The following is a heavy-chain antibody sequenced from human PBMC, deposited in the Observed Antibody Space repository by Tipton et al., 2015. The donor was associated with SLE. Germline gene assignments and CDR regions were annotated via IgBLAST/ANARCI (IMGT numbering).Heavy chain of an antibody. CDR1: GGSISSYY. J-gene: IGHJ6*03. Sequence: TLSLTCTVSGGSISSYYWSWIRQPPGKGLEWIGYIYYSGSTNYNPSLKSRVIISVDTSKNQFSLKLSSVTAADTAVYYCARDYSSSSSYYYYYMDVWGKGTTVTVSS. D-gene: IGHD6-6*01. CDR3: ARDYSSSSSYYYYYMDV. V-gene: IGHV4-59*01. CDR2: IYYSGST.